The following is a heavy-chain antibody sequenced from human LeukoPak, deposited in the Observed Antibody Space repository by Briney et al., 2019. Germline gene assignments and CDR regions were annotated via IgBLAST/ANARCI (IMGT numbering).Heavy chain of an antibody. CDR1: GGSISGYY. J-gene: IGHJ4*02. D-gene: IGHD1-1*01. V-gene: IGHV4-59*01. CDR2: IDYHGHR. Sequence: SETLSLTCTVSGGSISGYYWSWIRQPPGKELERVVYIDYHGHRKYNQSLKSRVTISMDKPKNQSSLRPTSVTPAGSAVYYCARGSDSKSTYFAYWGQGTLVTVSS. CDR3: ARGSDSKSTYFAY.